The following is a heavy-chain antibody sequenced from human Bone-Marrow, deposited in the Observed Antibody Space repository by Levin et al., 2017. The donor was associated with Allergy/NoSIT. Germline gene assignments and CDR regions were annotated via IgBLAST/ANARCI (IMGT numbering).Heavy chain of an antibody. CDR1: GYQFTDYW. J-gene: IGHJ4*02. Sequence: GGSLRLSCQGSGYQFTDYWIGWVRQLPGKGLEWMGNSYPGDSETRSSPSFQGQVTFSVDKSMNTAYLLWDSLRASDTAMYYCARQSDELPPYDGEWVEEHCLDHWGQGTLVTVAS. CDR2: SYPGDSET. V-gene: IGHV5-51*01. D-gene: IGHD3-10*01. CDR3: ARQSDELPPYDGEWVEEHCLDH.